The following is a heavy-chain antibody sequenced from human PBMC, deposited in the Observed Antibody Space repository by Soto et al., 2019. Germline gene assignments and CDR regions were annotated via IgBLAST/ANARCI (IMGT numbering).Heavy chain of an antibody. V-gene: IGHV1-69*01. CDR1: GGTFSSYA. D-gene: IGHD3-3*01. Sequence: QVQLVQSGAEVKKPGSSVKVSCKASGGTFSSYAISWVRQAPGQGLEWMGGIIPIFGTANYAQKFQGRVTITGDESTSTAYMELSNLRSEGTAVYYCSSSLTYYDFWSGTIFDYWGQGTLVTVSS. CDR3: SSSLTYYDFWSGTIFDY. J-gene: IGHJ4*02. CDR2: IIPIFGTA.